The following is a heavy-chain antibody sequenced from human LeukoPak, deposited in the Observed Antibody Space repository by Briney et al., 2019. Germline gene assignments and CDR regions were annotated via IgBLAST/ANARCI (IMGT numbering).Heavy chain of an antibody. CDR1: GVSISSSGSY. CDR2: ISYAGSP. Sequence: SETLSLTCTVSGVSISSSGSYWAWIRQPPGKGLDWIGTISYAGSPNYNPSLNSRVTMSSDTSSNQFSLRLGSVTDADTAMYYCARVMAVLRYGADYWGQGSLVTVSS. D-gene: IGHD3-9*01. CDR3: ARVMAVLRYGADY. V-gene: IGHV4-39*07. J-gene: IGHJ4*02.